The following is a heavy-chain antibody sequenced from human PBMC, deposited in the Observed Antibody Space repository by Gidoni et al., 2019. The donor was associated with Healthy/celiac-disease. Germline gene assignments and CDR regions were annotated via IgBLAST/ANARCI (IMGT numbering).Heavy chain of an antibody. J-gene: IGHJ4*02. CDR1: GYTFTRNG. V-gene: IGHV1-18*01. Sequence: QVQLGQSGAEGKKPGASVKVCCKASGYTFTRNGISWVRQAPGQGLEWIGWISADNGNTNYAQKLQGRVTMTTDTSTSTAYMELRSLRSDDTAVYYCARMYYDILTGYSPFDYWGQGTLVTVSS. CDR2: ISADNGNT. CDR3: ARMYYDILTGYSPFDY. D-gene: IGHD3-9*01.